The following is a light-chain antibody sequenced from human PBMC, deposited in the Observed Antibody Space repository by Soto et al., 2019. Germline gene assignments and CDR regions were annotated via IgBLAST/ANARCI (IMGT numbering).Light chain of an antibody. CDR2: GAS. CDR1: QSVSSN. J-gene: IGKJ1*01. V-gene: IGKV3-15*01. CDR3: QHYNNWPRT. Sequence: IVMAQSPATLSVSPGERATLSFRASQSVSSNLAWYQHKPGQAPRLLTYGASTRASGIPARFSGGGSGTEFTLTISGLQSEDFAAYYCQHYNNWPRTFGQGTKVDIK.